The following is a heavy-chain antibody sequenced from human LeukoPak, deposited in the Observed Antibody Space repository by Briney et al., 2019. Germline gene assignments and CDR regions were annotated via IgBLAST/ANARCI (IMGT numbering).Heavy chain of an antibody. V-gene: IGHV3-53*01. CDR2: IYSGGTT. Sequence: GGSLRLSCAAAGFSVSSNFMSWVRQAAGKGLEWVSVIYSGGTTYYADSVKGRFTISRDNSKNTLSLQMTNLRAEDTAVYYCARDGYGNNYMDVWGKGTTVTVSS. D-gene: IGHD1/OR15-1a*01. J-gene: IGHJ6*04. CDR3: ARDGYGNNYMDV. CDR1: GFSVSSNF.